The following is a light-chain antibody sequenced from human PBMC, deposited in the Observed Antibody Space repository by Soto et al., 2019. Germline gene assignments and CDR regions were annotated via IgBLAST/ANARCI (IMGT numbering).Light chain of an antibody. V-gene: IGLV2-11*01. CDR1: SSDVGNYNY. Sequence: QSALTQPRSVSGSPGQSVTISCTGTSSDVGNYNYVSWYQQMPGKAPKLIIYDVSKRPPGVPDRFSGSKSGNTASLTISGLQAEDETDYYCCSYAGSFTSYVLGTGTKLTVL. CDR3: CSYAGSFTSYV. CDR2: DVS. J-gene: IGLJ1*01.